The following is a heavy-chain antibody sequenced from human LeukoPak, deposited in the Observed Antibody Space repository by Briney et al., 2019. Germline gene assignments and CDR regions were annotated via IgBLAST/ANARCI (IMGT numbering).Heavy chain of an antibody. V-gene: IGHV3-21*01. CDR2: IGSSSSYI. D-gene: IGHD3-10*01. Sequence: GGSLRLSCAASGFTFSSYSMNWVRQAPGKGLEWVSSIGSSSSYIYYADSVKGRFTISRDNAKNSLYLQMNSLRAEDTAVYYCARDFSYYGSGIDYWGQGTLVTVSS. CDR3: ARDFSYYGSGIDY. J-gene: IGHJ4*02. CDR1: GFTFSSYS.